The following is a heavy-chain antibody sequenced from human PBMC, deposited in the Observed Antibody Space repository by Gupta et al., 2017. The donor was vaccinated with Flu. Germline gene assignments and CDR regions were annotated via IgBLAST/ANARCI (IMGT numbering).Heavy chain of an antibody. CDR1: GFSISSYC. D-gene: IGHD2-15*01. CDR2: IKEDGSES. CDR3: ARDRPSYCDDGRCYGEDAFDF. Sequence: EVQLVESGGGLVQPGGSLRLSCAASGFSISSYCLHWVRQAPGKGLEWGANIKEDGSESYYVDSVRGRFTISKDNGKNSLYLQMNSLRVEDTAVYFCARDRPSYCDDGRCYGEDAFDFWGQGTMVTVSS. V-gene: IGHV3-7*01. J-gene: IGHJ3*01.